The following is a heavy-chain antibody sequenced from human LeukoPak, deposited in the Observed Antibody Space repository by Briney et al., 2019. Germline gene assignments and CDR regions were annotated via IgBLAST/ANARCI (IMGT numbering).Heavy chain of an antibody. Sequence: SETLSLTCTVSGGSISSYYWSWIRQPPGKGLEWIGYIYYSGSTNYNPSLKSRVTISVDTSKNQFSLKLSSVTAADTAVYYCARQGFYSSSWTHHYYYGMDVWGQGTTVTVSS. CDR3: ARQGFYSSSWTHHYYYGMDV. CDR2: IYYSGST. CDR1: GGSISSYY. V-gene: IGHV4-59*08. D-gene: IGHD6-13*01. J-gene: IGHJ6*02.